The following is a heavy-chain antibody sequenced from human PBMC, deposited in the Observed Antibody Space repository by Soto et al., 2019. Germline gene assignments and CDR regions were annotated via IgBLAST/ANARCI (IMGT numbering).Heavy chain of an antibody. Sequence: PSETLSLTCAVYGGSFSGFYWSWIRQPPGKGLEWIGEINHSGSTNYNPSLKSRVTISVDTSKNQFSLKLSSVTAADTAVYYCVLMVYAIFDYWGQGTLVTVSS. D-gene: IGHD2-8*01. V-gene: IGHV4-34*01. J-gene: IGHJ4*02. CDR1: GGSFSGFY. CDR2: INHSGST. CDR3: VLMVYAIFDY.